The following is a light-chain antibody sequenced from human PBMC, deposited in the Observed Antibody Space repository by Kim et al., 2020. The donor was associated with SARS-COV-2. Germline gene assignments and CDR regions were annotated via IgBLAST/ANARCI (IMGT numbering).Light chain of an antibody. CDR3: QQDGSSPT. CDR1: QIVSSNY. V-gene: IGKV3-20*01. Sequence: EIVLTQSPGTLSLSPGERATLSCRASQIVSSNYLAWYQQKPGQAPRLLIHGASSRATGIPDRFSGSGSGTDFTLTISRLEPEDFAVYYCQQDGSSPTFGQGTKVDIK. CDR2: GAS. J-gene: IGKJ1*01.